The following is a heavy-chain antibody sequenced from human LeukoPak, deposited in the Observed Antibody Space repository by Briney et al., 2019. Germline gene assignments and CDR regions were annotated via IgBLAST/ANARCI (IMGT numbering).Heavy chain of an antibody. Sequence: SETLSHTCTVSGGSISSSSYYWGWIRQPQGKGLEGIGSIYYSGSTYYNPSLKSRVTISVDTSNNQFSLKLSSVTAADTAVYYCARAGLGNWFDPWGQGTLVTVSS. J-gene: IGHJ5*02. D-gene: IGHD3-22*01. CDR3: ARAGLGNWFDP. CDR2: IYYSGST. V-gene: IGHV4-39*01. CDR1: GGSISSSSYY.